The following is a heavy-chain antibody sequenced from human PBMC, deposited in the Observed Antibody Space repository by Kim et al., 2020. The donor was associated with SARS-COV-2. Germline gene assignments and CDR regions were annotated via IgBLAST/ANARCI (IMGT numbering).Heavy chain of an antibody. V-gene: IGHV3-48*03. CDR3: ASIALITMIRGLIDY. D-gene: IGHD3-10*01. Sequence: GGSLRLSCAASGFTFSSYEMNWVRQAPGKGLEWVSYISSSGSTIYYADSVKGRFAISRDNAKNSLYLQMNSLRAEDTAVYYCASIALITMIRGLIDYWGQGTLVTVYS. CDR1: GFTFSSYE. J-gene: IGHJ4*02. CDR2: ISSSGSTI.